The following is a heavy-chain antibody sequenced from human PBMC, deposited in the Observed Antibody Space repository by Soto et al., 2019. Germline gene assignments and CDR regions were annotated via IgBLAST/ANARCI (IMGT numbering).Heavy chain of an antibody. V-gene: IGHV4-30-2*06. CDR2: ISHLENT. D-gene: IGHD3-10*01. J-gene: IGHJ5*02. Sequence: SETLSLTCTVSGASISYGGFSWSWIRQSPGKGLEWIGYISHLENTYLHPSFKSRLTMSIDRTRNQFSLKMTSVTAADTAIYFCARAERFPRSWFDPWGQGTQVTVSS. CDR3: ARAERFPRSWFDP. CDR1: GASISYGGFS.